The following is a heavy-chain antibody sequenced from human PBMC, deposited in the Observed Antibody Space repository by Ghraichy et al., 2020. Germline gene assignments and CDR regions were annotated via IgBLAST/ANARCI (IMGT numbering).Heavy chain of an antibody. CDR2: INHSGST. CDR3: ARVTEDTAMDPDFDY. J-gene: IGHJ4*02. V-gene: IGHV4-34*01. Sequence: SETLSLTCAVYGGSFSGYYWSWIRQPPGKGLEWIGEINHSGSTNYNPSLKSRVTISVDTSKNQFSLKLSSVTAADTAVYYCARVTEDTAMDPDFDYWGQGTLVTVSS. D-gene: IGHD5-18*01. CDR1: GGSFSGYY.